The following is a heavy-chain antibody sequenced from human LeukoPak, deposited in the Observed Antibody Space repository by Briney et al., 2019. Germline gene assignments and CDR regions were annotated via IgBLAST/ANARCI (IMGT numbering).Heavy chain of an antibody. Sequence: SETLSLTCAVYGGSFSGYYWSWIRQPPGKGLEWIGEINHSGSTNYNPSLKRRVTISVDTSKNQFSLKLSSVTAADTAVYYCARALSSMVRGVRRRDWFDPWGQGTLVTVSS. CDR2: INHSGST. J-gene: IGHJ5*02. CDR1: GGSFSGYY. V-gene: IGHV4-34*01. CDR3: ARALSSMVRGVRRRDWFDP. D-gene: IGHD3-10*01.